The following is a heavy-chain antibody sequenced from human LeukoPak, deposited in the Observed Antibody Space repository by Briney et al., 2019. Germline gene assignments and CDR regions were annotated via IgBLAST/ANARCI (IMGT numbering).Heavy chain of an antibody. CDR3: ARVGSGYRAFDI. V-gene: IGHV4-59*12. CDR2: IYYSGST. D-gene: IGHD3-3*01. J-gene: IGHJ3*02. CDR1: GGSISSYY. Sequence: SETLSLTCTVSGGSISSYYWSWIRQPPGKGLEWIGYIYYSGSTYYNPSLKSRVTISVDTSKNQFSLKLSSVTAADTAVYYCARVGSGYRAFDIWGQGTMVTVSS.